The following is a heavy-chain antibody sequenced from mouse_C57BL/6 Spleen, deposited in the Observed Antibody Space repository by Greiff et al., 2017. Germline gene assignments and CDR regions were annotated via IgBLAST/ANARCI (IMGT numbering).Heavy chain of an antibody. CDR1: GYSFTDYY. V-gene: IGHV1-19*01. D-gene: IGHD2-5*01. Sequence: VQLQQSGPVLVKPGASVKMSCKASGYSFTDYYMNWVKQSHGKSLEWIGVINPYNGDTSYNQKFKGKATLTVDKSSSTAYMELNSLTSEDSAVYYCDRSDYSNHFDYWGQGATLTVSS. J-gene: IGHJ2*01. CDR2: INPYNGDT. CDR3: DRSDYSNHFDY.